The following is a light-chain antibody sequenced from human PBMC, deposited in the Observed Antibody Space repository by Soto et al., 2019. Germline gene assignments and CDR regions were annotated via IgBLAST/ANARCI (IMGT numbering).Light chain of an antibody. V-gene: IGKV1-5*03. Sequence: DTQMTQSPSTLSASVGDRVTITCRASQSISSWLAWYQQKPGKAPKLLINKASSLESGVPSRFSGSGSGTEFTLTISSLQPDDFATYYCQHFNSYPWTFGQGTKVEIK. CDR1: QSISSW. CDR2: KAS. J-gene: IGKJ1*01. CDR3: QHFNSYPWT.